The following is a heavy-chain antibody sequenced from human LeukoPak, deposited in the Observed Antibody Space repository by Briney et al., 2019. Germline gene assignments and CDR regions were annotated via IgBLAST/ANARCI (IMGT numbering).Heavy chain of an antibody. Sequence: SVKVSCKASGGTFSSYAISWVRQAPGQGLEWMGGIIPIFGTANYAQKFQGRVTITADESTSTAYMELSSLRSEDTAVYYCARGSSGWYYFDYWGQGTLVTVSS. CDR3: ARGSSGWYYFDY. CDR2: IIPIFGTA. J-gene: IGHJ4*02. V-gene: IGHV1-69*13. CDR1: GGTFSSYA. D-gene: IGHD6-19*01.